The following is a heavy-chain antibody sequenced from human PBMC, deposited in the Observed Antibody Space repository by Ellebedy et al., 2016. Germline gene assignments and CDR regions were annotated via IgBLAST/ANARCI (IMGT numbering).Heavy chain of an antibody. CDR3: ARGKGLQLWFIYYFDY. J-gene: IGHJ4*02. CDR2: IDGGSGKT. CDR1: GYTCTGYP. Sequence: ASVKVSXXASGYTCTGYPIHWVRQVPGQRFEWMGWIDGGSGKTKYSEKFQGRVTITRDTSASRVYLDLSSLRPEDTAVYYCARGKGLQLWFIYYFDYWGQGTQVTVSS. V-gene: IGHV1-3*01. D-gene: IGHD3-10*01.